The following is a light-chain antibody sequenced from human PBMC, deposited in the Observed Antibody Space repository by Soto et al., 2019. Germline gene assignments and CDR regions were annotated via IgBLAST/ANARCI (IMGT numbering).Light chain of an antibody. CDR1: SSDVGSYNR. J-gene: IGLJ1*01. CDR3: SSYTSSSEGV. V-gene: IGLV2-18*02. CDR2: EVS. Sequence: QSALTQPPSVSGSPGQSVTSSCTGTSSDVGSYNRVSWYQQPPGTAPKLMIYEVSNRPSGVPDRFSGSKSGNTASLTISGLQAEDEADYYCSSYTSSSEGVFGTGTKVTVL.